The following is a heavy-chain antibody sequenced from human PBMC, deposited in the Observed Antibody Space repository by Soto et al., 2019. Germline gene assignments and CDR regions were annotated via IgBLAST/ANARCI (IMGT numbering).Heavy chain of an antibody. J-gene: IGHJ6*02. V-gene: IGHV1-18*01. D-gene: IGHD3-10*01. CDR2: ISAYNGNT. Sequence: QVQLVQSGAEVKKPGASVKVSCKASGYTFTSYGISWVRQAPGQGLEWMGWISAYNGNTNYAQKLQGRVTMTTDTSTSTAYMELRSLRSDDTAVYYCARDPSSGSYYDYYYSYGMDVWGQGTTVTVSS. CDR3: ARDPSSGSYYDYYYSYGMDV. CDR1: GYTFTSYG.